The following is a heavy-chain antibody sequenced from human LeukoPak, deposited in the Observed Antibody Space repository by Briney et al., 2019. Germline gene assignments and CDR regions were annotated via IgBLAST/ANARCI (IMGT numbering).Heavy chain of an antibody. CDR3: AKGVDSSGYYFDY. CDR1: GFTFSSYG. Sequence: GGSLRLSCAASGFTFSSYGMHWVRQAPGKGLEWVAFIRYDGSNKYYADSVKGRFTISRDNSKNTLYLQMNSLRAEDTAVYYCAKGVDSSGYYFDYWGQGTLVTVSS. CDR2: IRYDGSNK. J-gene: IGHJ4*02. V-gene: IGHV3-30*02. D-gene: IGHD3-22*01.